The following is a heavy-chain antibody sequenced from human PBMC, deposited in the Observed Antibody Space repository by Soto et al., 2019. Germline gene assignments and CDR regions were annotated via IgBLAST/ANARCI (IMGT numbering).Heavy chain of an antibody. CDR1: GYSFTSYW. CDR3: ARFLLYDILTGLMGVEKFGGWLDP. J-gene: IGHJ5*02. D-gene: IGHD3-9*01. Sequence: PGESLKISCKGSGYSFTSYWIGWVRQMPGKGLEWMGIIYPGDSDTRCSPSFQGQVTISADKSISTAYLQWSSLKASDTAMYYCARFLLYDILTGLMGVEKFGGWLDPWGPGTLLTVYS. V-gene: IGHV5-51*01. CDR2: IYPGDSDT.